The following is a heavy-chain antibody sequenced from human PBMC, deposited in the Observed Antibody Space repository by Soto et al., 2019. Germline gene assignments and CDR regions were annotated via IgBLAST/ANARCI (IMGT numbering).Heavy chain of an antibody. J-gene: IGHJ4*02. Sequence: EVQLLDSGGGLVQPGGSLRLSCAASGFTFSNYAMNWVRQAPGKGLDWVSAISGSGGSTYYADSVKGRFTISRDNSKNTLYRQMSSLRAENTAVYYCAKGPLGSGYDLDSWGQGTLVPVSS. CDR1: GFTFSNYA. D-gene: IGHD5-12*01. CDR2: ISGSGGST. CDR3: AKGPLGSGYDLDS. V-gene: IGHV3-23*01.